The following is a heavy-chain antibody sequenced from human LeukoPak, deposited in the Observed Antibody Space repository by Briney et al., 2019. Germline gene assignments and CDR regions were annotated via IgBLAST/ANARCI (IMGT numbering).Heavy chain of an antibody. CDR3: ASGRSAVGHFDY. J-gene: IGHJ4*02. V-gene: IGHV4-34*01. CDR1: GGSFSGYY. D-gene: IGHD4-23*01. Sequence: SETLSLTCAVCGGSFSGYYWSWIRQPPGKGREWIGEINHSGSTNYNPSLKSRVTISVDASKNQFSLKLSSVTAADTAVYYCASGRSAVGHFDYWGQGTLVTVSS. CDR2: INHSGST.